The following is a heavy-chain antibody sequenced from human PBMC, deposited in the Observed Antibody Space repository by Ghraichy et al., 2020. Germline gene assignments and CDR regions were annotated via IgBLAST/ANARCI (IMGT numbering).Heavy chain of an antibody. J-gene: IGHJ4*02. CDR2: ISAYNGNT. CDR1: GYTFTSYG. V-gene: IGHV1-18*01. D-gene: IGHD2-21*02. CDR3: AMDGMTEMSY. Sequence: ASVKVSCKASGYTFTSYGISWVRQAPGQGLEWMGWISAYNGNTNYAQKFQGRVTMTRDTSISTAYMELSRLRSDDTAVYYCAMDGMTEMSYWGQGTLVTVSS.